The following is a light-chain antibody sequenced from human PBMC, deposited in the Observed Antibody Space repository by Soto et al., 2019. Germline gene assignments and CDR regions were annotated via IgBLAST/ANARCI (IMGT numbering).Light chain of an antibody. CDR1: QSVSSN. Sequence: EIVMTQSPATLSVSPGERATLSCRASQSVSSNLAWYQQKPGQAPRLLIYGASTRATGIPARFSGSGSGTEFTLTISSRQSEDFAVYYCQQYNNWPRTVGGGTKVDSK. J-gene: IGKJ4*01. CDR3: QQYNNWPRT. V-gene: IGKV3-15*01. CDR2: GAS.